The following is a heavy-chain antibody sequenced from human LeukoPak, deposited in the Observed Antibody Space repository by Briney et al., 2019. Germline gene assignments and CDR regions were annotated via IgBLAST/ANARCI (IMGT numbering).Heavy chain of an antibody. D-gene: IGHD3-10*01. J-gene: IGHJ4*02. CDR2: NSAYNGNT. CDR3: ARDGEAKGDY. Sequence: ASVKVSCKASGFTFINYVISWLRQAPGQGLECMGWNSAYNGNTDYAQKVQGRVTIRTDTSTSTTFIGLRSRRSDLTAIYFCARDGEAKGDYWGQGTLVIVSS. V-gene: IGHV1-18*01. CDR1: GFTFINYV.